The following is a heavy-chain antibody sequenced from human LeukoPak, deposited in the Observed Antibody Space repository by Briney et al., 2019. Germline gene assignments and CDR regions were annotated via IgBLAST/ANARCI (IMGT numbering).Heavy chain of an antibody. CDR1: GYTFTSYY. CDR3: AKVGSSQYYFDY. CDR2: INPSGGST. V-gene: IGHV1-46*01. Sequence: ASVKVSCKASGYTFTSYYMHWVRQAPGQGLELMGIINPSGGSTSYAQKFQGRVTITADESTSTAYMELSSLRSEDTAVYYCAKVGSSQYYFDYWGQGTLVTVSS. J-gene: IGHJ4*02. D-gene: IGHD3-10*01.